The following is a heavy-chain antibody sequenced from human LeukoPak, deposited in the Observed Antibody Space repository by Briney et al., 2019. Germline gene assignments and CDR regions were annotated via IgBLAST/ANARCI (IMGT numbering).Heavy chain of an antibody. Sequence: GGSLRLSCAASGFTFSNAWMSWVRQAPGKGLEWVGRIKSKTDGGTTDYAAPVKGRFTISRDDSKNTLYLQMNSLKTEDTAVYYCTTGLSDSDYYYYYYYMDVWGKGTTVTVSS. CDR2: IKSKTDGGTT. CDR3: TTGLSDSDYYYYYYYMDV. CDR1: GFTFSNAW. J-gene: IGHJ6*03. V-gene: IGHV3-15*01. D-gene: IGHD5-12*01.